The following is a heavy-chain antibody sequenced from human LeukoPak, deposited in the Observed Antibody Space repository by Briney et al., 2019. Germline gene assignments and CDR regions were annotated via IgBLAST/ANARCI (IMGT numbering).Heavy chain of an antibody. J-gene: IGHJ4*02. CDR1: GGSISSSSYY. CDR2: IYYSGST. CDR3: ASGTYILTL. D-gene: IGHD3-9*01. Sequence: SETLSLTCTVSGGSISSSSYYWGWIRQPPGKGLERFGSIYYSGSTNYNPSLNSRVTISVDTSKNQFSLKMSSVTAADTAVYYCASGTYILTLWGQGTLVTVSS. V-gene: IGHV4-39*07.